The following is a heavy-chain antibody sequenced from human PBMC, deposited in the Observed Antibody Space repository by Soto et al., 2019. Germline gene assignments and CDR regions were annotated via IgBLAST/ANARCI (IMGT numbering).Heavy chain of an antibody. CDR2: TYYRSKWYN. D-gene: IGHD2-2*01. J-gene: IGHJ3*02. V-gene: IGHV6-1*01. CDR1: GDSVSSNSAA. CDR3: ARVPNIVVVQADDAFDI. Sequence: SQTLSLTCAISGDSVSSNSAAWNWIRQSPSRGLEWLGRTYYRSKWYNDYAVSVKSRITINPDTSKNQFSLQLNSVTPEDTAVYYCARVPNIVVVQADDAFDIWGQGTMVTVSS.